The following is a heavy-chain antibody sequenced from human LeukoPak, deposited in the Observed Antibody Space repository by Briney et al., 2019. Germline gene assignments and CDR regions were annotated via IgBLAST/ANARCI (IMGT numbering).Heavy chain of an antibody. CDR3: ARVRPYDYVWGSYRQPGHGWFDP. J-gene: IGHJ5*02. CDR1: GYTFTGYY. D-gene: IGHD3-16*02. CDR2: INPNSGGT. Sequence: ASVKVSCKASGYTFTGYYMHWVRQAPGQGLEWMGWINPNSGGTNYAQKFQGRVTMTRDTSISTAYMKLSRLRSDDTAVYYCARVRPYDYVWGSYRQPGHGWFDPWGQGTLVTVSS. V-gene: IGHV1-2*02.